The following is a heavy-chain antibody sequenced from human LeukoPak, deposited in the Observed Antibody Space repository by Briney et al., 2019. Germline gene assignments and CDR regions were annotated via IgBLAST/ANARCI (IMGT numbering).Heavy chain of an antibody. CDR1: GYTFTSYG. J-gene: IGHJ6*02. Sequence: ASVTVSCTASGYTFTSYGISWVRQAPGQGLERMGWISAYNGNTNYAQKLQGRVTMTTDTSTSTAYMELRRLRSDDTAVYYCASYPFYGSGRNYYYYYGMDVWGQGTTVTVSS. V-gene: IGHV1-18*01. CDR2: ISAYNGNT. CDR3: ASYPFYGSGRNYYYYYGMDV. D-gene: IGHD3-10*01.